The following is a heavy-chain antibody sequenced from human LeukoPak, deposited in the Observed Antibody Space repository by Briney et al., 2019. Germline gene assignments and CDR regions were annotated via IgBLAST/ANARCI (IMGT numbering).Heavy chain of an antibody. Sequence: GGSLRVSCAASGFTFRSYTMKWVRQAPGKGLEWVSSIDNDGSYIYYADSVRGRFTLSRDNAENSVHLQMISLRAEDTAVYYCATKFSAGRLFDYWGQGTLVTVSS. CDR1: GFTFRSYT. D-gene: IGHD2-15*01. J-gene: IGHJ4*02. CDR2: IDNDGSYI. V-gene: IGHV3-21*01. CDR3: ATKFSAGRLFDY.